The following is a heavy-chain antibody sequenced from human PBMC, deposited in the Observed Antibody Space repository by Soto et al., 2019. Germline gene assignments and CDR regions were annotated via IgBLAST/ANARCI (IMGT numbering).Heavy chain of an antibody. D-gene: IGHD6-13*01. Sequence: PGESLKISCQCSGYTFSNFWVGWVRQLPGQGLEWMGIIYPGDHETRYSPSFHGKVTISAEKSINTAYLQWNSLEASDSAFYFCARSPRSSPYFDNWGQGALVTVSS. CDR3: ARSPRSSPYFDN. V-gene: IGHV5-51*01. J-gene: IGHJ4*02. CDR2: IYPGDHET. CDR1: GYTFSNFW.